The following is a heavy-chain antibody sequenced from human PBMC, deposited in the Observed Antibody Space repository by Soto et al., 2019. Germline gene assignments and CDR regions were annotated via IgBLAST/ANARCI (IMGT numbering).Heavy chain of an antibody. CDR3: GRGSGLHWFDP. Sequence: ASVKVSCKASGGTFSSYAISWVRQAPGQGLEWMGGIIPIFGTAKYAQKFQGRVTITRDTSASTAYMELSSLRSEDTAVYYCGRGSGLHWFDPWGQGTLVTVSS. J-gene: IGHJ5*02. CDR2: IIPIFGTA. V-gene: IGHV1-69*05. CDR1: GGTFSSYA. D-gene: IGHD3-10*01.